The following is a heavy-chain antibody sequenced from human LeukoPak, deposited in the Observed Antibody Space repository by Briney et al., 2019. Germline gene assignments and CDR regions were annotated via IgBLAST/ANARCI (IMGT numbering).Heavy chain of an antibody. V-gene: IGHV4-59*08. Sequence: WETLSLTCTGSGGSISSYYWSWIRQPPGTGLEWIVYMYYSGSTNNDPSLKSRVTISVDTSKHQFCLRLSSATASDTAVYCCARNSFPTVTTLFDYWGQGNLVTVSS. CDR3: ARNSFPTVTTLFDY. CDR2: MYYSGST. D-gene: IGHD4-11*01. J-gene: IGHJ4*02. CDR1: GGSISSYY.